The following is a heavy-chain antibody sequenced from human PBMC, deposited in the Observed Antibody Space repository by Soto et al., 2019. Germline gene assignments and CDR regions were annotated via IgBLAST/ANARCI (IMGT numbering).Heavy chain of an antibody. CDR2: IVVGSGST. J-gene: IGHJ5*02. D-gene: IGHD3-22*01. CDR3: AADRMYYYDSSGYYWLDP. V-gene: IGHV1-58*01. Sequence: SVKVSCKASGFTFTSSAVQWVRQARGQRLEWIGWIVVGSGSTNYAQKFQERVTITRDMSTSTAYMELSSLRSEDTAVYYCAADRMYYYDSSGYYWLDPWGQGTLVTVSS. CDR1: GFTFTSSA.